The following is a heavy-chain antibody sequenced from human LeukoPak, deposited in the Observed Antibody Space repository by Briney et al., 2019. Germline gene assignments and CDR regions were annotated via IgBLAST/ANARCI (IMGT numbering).Heavy chain of an antibody. D-gene: IGHD6-6*01. Sequence: PSETLSLTCTVSGGSISSHYWSWIRQPPGKGLEWIGYIYYSGSTNYNPSLKSRVTISVDTSKNQFSLKLSSVTAADTAVYYCARVIAATFDYWGQGTLVTVSS. CDR3: ARVIAATFDY. V-gene: IGHV4-59*11. CDR2: IYYSGST. CDR1: GGSISSHY. J-gene: IGHJ4*02.